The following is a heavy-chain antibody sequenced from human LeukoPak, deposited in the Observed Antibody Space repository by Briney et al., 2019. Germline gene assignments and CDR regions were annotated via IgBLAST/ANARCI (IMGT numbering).Heavy chain of an antibody. CDR1: GFTFSSYS. V-gene: IGHV3-48*04. D-gene: IGHD3-9*01. CDR3: ARALYDILTGYSYYFDY. CDR2: ISSSSSTI. Sequence: GGSLRLSCAASGFTFSSYSMNWVRQALGKGLEGVSYISSSSSTIYYADSVKGRFTISRDNAKNSLYLQMNSLRAEDRAVYYCARALYDILTGYSYYFDYWGQGTLVTVSS. J-gene: IGHJ4*02.